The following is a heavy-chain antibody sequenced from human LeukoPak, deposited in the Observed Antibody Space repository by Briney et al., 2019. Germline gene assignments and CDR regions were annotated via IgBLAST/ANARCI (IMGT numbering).Heavy chain of an antibody. Sequence: SETLFLTCTVSGGSISIYYWSWIRQPPGKGLEWIGYIYYSGSTNYNPSLKSRVTISVDTSKSQFSLKLRSVTAADTAVYYCARTMVRRRGDAFDIWGQGTMVTVSS. CDR2: IYYSGST. CDR1: GGSISIYY. V-gene: IGHV4-59*01. J-gene: IGHJ3*02. CDR3: ARTMVRRRGDAFDI. D-gene: IGHD3-10*01.